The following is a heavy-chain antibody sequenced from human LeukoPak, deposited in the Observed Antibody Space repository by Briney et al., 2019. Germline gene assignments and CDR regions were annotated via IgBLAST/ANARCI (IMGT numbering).Heavy chain of an antibody. D-gene: IGHD3/OR15-3a*01. V-gene: IGHV4-39*01. CDR1: GGSISSSSYY. CDR2: IYYSGNT. CDR3: ARQTGSGLFILP. J-gene: IGHJ4*02. Sequence: PSETLSLTCTVSGGSISSSSYYWGWVRQPPGKGLEWIGSIYYSGNTYYNASLKSQVSISIDTSKNQFSLRLTSVTAADTAVYYCARQTGSGLFILPGGQGTLVTVSS.